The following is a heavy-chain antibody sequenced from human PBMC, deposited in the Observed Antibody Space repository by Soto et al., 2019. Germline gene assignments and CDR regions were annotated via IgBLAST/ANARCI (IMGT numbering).Heavy chain of an antibody. CDR1: GGSINSYY. J-gene: IGHJ5*02. V-gene: IGHV4-59*01. CDR2: IYYSGST. CDR3: ARYSYGTRYWFDP. Sequence: QVQLQESGPGLVKPSETLSLTCTVSGGSINSYYWSWIRQPPGKGLEWIGYIYYSGSTNYNPSLKSRVTISVDTSKNQFSLKLSSVTAADTAVYYCARYSYGTRYWFDPWGQGTLVTVSS. D-gene: IGHD5-18*01.